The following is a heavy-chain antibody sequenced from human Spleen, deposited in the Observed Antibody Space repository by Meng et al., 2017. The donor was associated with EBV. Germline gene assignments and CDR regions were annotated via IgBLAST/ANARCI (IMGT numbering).Heavy chain of an antibody. CDR1: GYTFTGYS. D-gene: IGHD5-12*01. Sequence: QVQRVQSGAEVKKSGASVKVSCRASGYTFTGYSLHWVRQAPGQGLEWMGWINPNTGGTNYAQKFQGWVTMTRDTSISTAYMEVSRLRSDDTAAYYCARARGYSGYQLSYFDYWGQGTLVTVSS. V-gene: IGHV1-2*04. CDR3: ARARGYSGYQLSYFDY. CDR2: INPNTGGT. J-gene: IGHJ4*02.